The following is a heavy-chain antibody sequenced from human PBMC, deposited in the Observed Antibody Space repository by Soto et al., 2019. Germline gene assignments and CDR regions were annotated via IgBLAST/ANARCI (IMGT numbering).Heavy chain of an antibody. V-gene: IGHV3-11*01. J-gene: IGHJ4*02. CDR2: ISNSGRIT. CDR3: ARDHGGGDLPLEY. D-gene: IGHD3-16*01. CDR1: GLTFSDYY. Sequence: QVHLEESGGGLVKPGGSLRLSCTASGLTFSDYYMGWIRQAPGKGLEWVSDISNSGRITHHADSVEGRFTISRDNAKNSLYLQMNRLRHEDSAIYYCARDHGGGDLPLEYWGQGTLVTVPS.